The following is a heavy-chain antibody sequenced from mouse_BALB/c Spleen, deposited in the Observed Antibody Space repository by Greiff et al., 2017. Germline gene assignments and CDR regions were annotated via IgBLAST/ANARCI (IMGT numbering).Heavy chain of an antibody. J-gene: IGHJ3*01. V-gene: IGHV1-77*01. D-gene: IGHD1-2*01. CDR1: GYTFTDYY. Sequence: QVQLKESGAELARPGASVKLSCKASGYTFTDYYINWVKQRTGQGLEWIGEIYPGSGNTYYNEKFKGKATLTADKSSSTAYMQLSSLTSEDSAVYFCARGEKITTATFAYWGQGTLVTVSA. CDR2: IYPGSGNT. CDR3: ARGEKITTATFAY.